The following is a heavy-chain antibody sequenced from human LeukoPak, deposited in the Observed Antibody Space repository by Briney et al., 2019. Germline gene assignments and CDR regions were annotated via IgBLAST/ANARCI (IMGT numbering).Heavy chain of an antibody. Sequence: GGSLRLSCAASRFTFSSYAMSWVPQAPGKGLEWLSGISGTGGSTFYADSVRGRFTISRDNSKKTLYLQMQSLRAEDTAEYYCAKEGYYESSGFYPDWYFDLWGRGTLVTVSS. J-gene: IGHJ2*01. V-gene: IGHV3-23*01. D-gene: IGHD3-22*01. CDR1: RFTFSSYA. CDR3: AKEGYYESSGFYPDWYFDL. CDR2: ISGTGGST.